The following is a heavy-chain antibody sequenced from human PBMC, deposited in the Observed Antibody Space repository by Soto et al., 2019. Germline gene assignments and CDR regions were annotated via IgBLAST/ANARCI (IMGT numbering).Heavy chain of an antibody. D-gene: IGHD5-12*01. V-gene: IGHV4-39*01. CDR3: ARQEGSYSGYDYIANWDYYYYMDV. Sequence: SETLSLTCTVSGGSISSSSYYWGWIRQPPGKGLEWIGSIYYSGSTYYNPSLKSRVTISVDTSKHQFSLTLSSVTAAETAVYYCARQEGSYSGYDYIANWDYYYYMDVWGKGTTVTVSS. CDR1: GGSISSSSYY. CDR2: IYYSGST. J-gene: IGHJ6*03.